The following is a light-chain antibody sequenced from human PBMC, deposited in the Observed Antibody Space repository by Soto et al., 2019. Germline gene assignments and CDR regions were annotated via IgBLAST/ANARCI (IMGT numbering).Light chain of an antibody. V-gene: IGLV4-69*01. CDR1: SGHSSYA. CDR2: LNSDGSH. J-gene: IGLJ2*01. Sequence: QSVLTQSPSASASLGASVKLTCTLSSGHSSYAIAWHQQQPEKGPRYLMKLNSDGSHSKGDGIPDRFSGSSSGAERYLTISGLQSEDEADYYSQTWGTGIVVFGGGTKVTVL. CDR3: QTWGTGIVV.